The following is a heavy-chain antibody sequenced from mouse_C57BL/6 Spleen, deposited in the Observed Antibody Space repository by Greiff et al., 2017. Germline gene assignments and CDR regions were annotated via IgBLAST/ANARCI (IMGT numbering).Heavy chain of an antibody. CDR2: ISSGSSTI. D-gene: IGHD4-1*01. CDR3: ARGFANLFAY. CDR1: GFTFSDYG. J-gene: IGHJ3*01. Sequence: EVQLVESGGGLVKPGGSLKLSCAASGFTFSDYGMHWVRQAPEKGLEWVAYISSGSSTIYYADTVKGRFTITRDNAKHTLFLQMTSLRSEDTAMYYCARGFANLFAYWGQGTLVTVAA. V-gene: IGHV5-17*01.